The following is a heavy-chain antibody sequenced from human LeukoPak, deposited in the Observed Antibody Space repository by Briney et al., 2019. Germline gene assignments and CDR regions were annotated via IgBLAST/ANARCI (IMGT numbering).Heavy chain of an antibody. Sequence: GGSLRLSCAASGVTVSSIYMSWVRQAPGQGLEWVSIMYSGGATDYADSVKGRFTISRDNSKNTLYLQMNSLRAEDTAVYYCARDPSPFYGDYGYWGQGTLVIVSS. V-gene: IGHV3-66*01. CDR3: ARDPSPFYGDYGY. J-gene: IGHJ4*02. D-gene: IGHD4-17*01. CDR1: GVTVSSIY. CDR2: MYSGGAT.